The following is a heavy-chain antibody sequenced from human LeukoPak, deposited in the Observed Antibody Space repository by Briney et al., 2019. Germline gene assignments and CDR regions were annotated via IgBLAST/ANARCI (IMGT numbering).Heavy chain of an antibody. J-gene: IGHJ4*02. D-gene: IGHD1-14*01. CDR2: IAYDGSRA. CDR1: GFTFGGYG. V-gene: IGHV3-33*01. CDR3: TRYNNDHFDY. Sequence: GGSLRLSCAGSGFTFGGYGMHWFRQTPGRGLEWVAVIAYDGSRAFYADSVKGRFTISRDNSKNTMSMQMDDLRAEDTAVYYCTRYNNDHFDYWGQGTLVTVSS.